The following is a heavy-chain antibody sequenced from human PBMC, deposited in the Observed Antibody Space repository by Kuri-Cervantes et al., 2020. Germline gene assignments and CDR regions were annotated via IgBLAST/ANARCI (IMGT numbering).Heavy chain of an antibody. CDR1: GFTFSSYG. J-gene: IGHJ6*02. Sequence: GESLKISCAASGFTFSSYGMHWVRQAPGKGLEWAAVIWYDGSNKYYADSVKGRFTISRDNSKNTLYLQMNSLRAEDTAVYYCARGSSSSWFYYYYGMDVWGQGTTVTVSS. D-gene: IGHD6-13*01. CDR2: IWYDGSNK. V-gene: IGHV3-33*01. CDR3: ARGSSSSWFYYYYGMDV.